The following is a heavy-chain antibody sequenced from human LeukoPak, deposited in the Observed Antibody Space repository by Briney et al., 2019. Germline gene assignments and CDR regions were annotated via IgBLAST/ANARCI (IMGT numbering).Heavy chain of an antibody. CDR2: INAGNGNT. Sequence: GASVKVSCKASGYTFTSYGISWVRQAPGQRLEWMGWINAGNGNTKYSQEFQGRVTITRDTSASTAYMELSSLRSEDMAVYYCARDSRFWSGYYVSDAFDIWGQGTMVTVSS. CDR1: GYTFTSYG. CDR3: ARDSRFWSGYYVSDAFDI. V-gene: IGHV1-3*03. J-gene: IGHJ3*02. D-gene: IGHD3-3*01.